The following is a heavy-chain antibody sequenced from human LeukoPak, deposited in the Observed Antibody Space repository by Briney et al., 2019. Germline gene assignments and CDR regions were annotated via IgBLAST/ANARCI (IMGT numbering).Heavy chain of an antibody. D-gene: IGHD3-9*01. CDR2: INHSGST. Sequence: SETLSLTCAVYGGSFSGYYWSWIRQPPGKGLEWIGEINHSGSTNYNPSLKSRVTISVDTSKNQFSLNLTSVTAADTALYYCARNYDLETGSLPYAFDIWGQGTMVTVSS. CDR3: ARNYDLETGSLPYAFDI. J-gene: IGHJ3*02. V-gene: IGHV4-34*01. CDR1: GGSFSGYY.